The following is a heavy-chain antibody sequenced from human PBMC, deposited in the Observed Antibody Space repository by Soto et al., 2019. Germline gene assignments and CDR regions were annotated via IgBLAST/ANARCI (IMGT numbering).Heavy chain of an antibody. CDR1: GFTFSSYV. CDR3: AKSSGWFHPFDY. J-gene: IGHJ4*02. CDR2: ISGSGGYT. Sequence: EVQLLESGGGLVQPGGSLRLSCAASGFTFSSYVLSWVRQAPGKGLEWVSVISGSGGYTYYAESVKGRFTISRDNSKNPLYLQMNRLRADDTAVYYCAKSSGWFHPFDYWGQGTLVTVSS. D-gene: IGHD6-19*01. V-gene: IGHV3-23*01.